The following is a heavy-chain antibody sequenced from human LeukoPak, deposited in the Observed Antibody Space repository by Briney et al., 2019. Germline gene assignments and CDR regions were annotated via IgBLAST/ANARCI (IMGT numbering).Heavy chain of an antibody. D-gene: IGHD3-10*01. CDR2: IHYSGST. Sequence: SETLSLTCSGSGGSITSHFWSWIRQPPGKGLEWIGYIHYSGSTNYNPSLKSRVTISPDTSKNQLFLKLNSVTAADTAVYYCARLVWLGESPGSWFDSWGQGTLVTVSS. CDR3: ARLVWLGESPGSWFDS. CDR1: GGSITSHF. J-gene: IGHJ5*01. V-gene: IGHV4-59*11.